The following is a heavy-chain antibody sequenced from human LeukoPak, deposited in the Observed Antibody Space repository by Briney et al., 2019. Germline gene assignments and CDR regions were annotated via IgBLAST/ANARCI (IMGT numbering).Heavy chain of an antibody. CDR2: ISAYNGNT. D-gene: IGHD3-22*01. CDR1: GYTFTSYG. CDR3: ARTYDSSGYYYSRFVY. Sequence: ASVKVPCKASGYTFTSYGISWVRQAPGQGLEWMGWISAYNGNTNYAQKLQGRVTMTTDTSTSTAYMELSRLRSGDTAVYYCARTYDSSGYYYSRFVYWGQGTLVTVSS. V-gene: IGHV1-18*01. J-gene: IGHJ4*02.